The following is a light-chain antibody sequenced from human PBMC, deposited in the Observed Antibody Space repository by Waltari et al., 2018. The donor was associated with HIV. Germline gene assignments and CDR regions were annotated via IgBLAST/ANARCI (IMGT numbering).Light chain of an antibody. CDR1: QNIYSY. V-gene: IGKV1-9*01. Sequence: DIQLTQSPSFLSASIGDRVTITCRASQNIYSYLVWYQQKPGRAPQVLIYATSTLQSGVPSRFSGSGSGTEFALTITNLQPDDFATYYCQQVNGYPLTFGGGTKVEIK. J-gene: IGKJ4*01. CDR3: QQVNGYPLT. CDR2: ATS.